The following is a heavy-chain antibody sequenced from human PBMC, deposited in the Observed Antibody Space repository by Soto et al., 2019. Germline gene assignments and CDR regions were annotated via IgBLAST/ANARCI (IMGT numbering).Heavy chain of an antibody. V-gene: IGHV4-59*01. CDR2: IYYSGST. CDR1: GGSISSYY. J-gene: IGHJ4*02. D-gene: IGHD3-3*01. Sequence: PSETLSLTCTVSGGSISSYYWSWIRQPPGKGLEWIGYIYYSGSTNYNPSLKSRVTISVDTSKNQFSLKLSSVTAADTAVYYCGGSLGRYYDFWSGYYLSYWGQGTLVTVSS. CDR3: GGSLGRYYDFWSGYYLSY.